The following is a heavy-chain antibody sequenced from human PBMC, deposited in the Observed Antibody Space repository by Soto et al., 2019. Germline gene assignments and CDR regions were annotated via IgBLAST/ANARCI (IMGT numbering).Heavy chain of an antibody. CDR3: ARESVAVAGYYYYYGMDV. J-gene: IGHJ6*02. CDR2: IIPIFGTA. Sequence: TSVKVSCEACGGSFSSYAISWVRQAPEQGLEWMGGIIPIFGTANYAQKFQGRVTITADESTSTAYMELSSLRSEDTAVYYCARESVAVAGYYYYYGMDVWGQGTTVTVSS. V-gene: IGHV1-69*13. D-gene: IGHD6-19*01. CDR1: GGSFSSYA.